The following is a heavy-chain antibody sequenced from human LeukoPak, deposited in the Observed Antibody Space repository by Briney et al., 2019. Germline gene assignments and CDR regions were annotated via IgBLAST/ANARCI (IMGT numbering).Heavy chain of an antibody. V-gene: IGHV1-8*01. CDR2: MNPNSGST. CDR3: ARGSLYCGGDCYHDI. CDR1: GYTFTSYD. D-gene: IGHD2-21*02. J-gene: IGHJ3*02. Sequence: GASVKVSCKASGYTFTSYDINWVRQATGQGLEWMGWMNPNSGSTGYAQKFQGRVTMTRNTSINTAYMELSSLRSEDTAVYYCARGSLYCGGDCYHDIWGQGTMVTVSS.